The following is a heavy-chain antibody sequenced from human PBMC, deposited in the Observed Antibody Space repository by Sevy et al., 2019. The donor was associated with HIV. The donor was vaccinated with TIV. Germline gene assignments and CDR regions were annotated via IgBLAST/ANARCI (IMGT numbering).Heavy chain of an antibody. V-gene: IGHV3-23*01. J-gene: IGHJ6*02. CDR3: AKDQGPVVVPAAIEVTEYYGMDV. Sequence: GGFLRLSCAASGFTFSSYAMSWVRQAPGKGLEWVSAISGSGGSTYYADSVKGRFTISRDNSKNTLYLQMNILRAEDTAVYYCAKDQGPVVVPAAIEVTEYYGMDVWGQGTTVTVSS. CDR2: ISGSGGST. CDR1: GFTFSSYA. D-gene: IGHD2-2*02.